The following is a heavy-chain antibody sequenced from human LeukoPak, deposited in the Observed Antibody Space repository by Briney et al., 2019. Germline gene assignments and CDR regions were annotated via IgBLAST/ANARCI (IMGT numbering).Heavy chain of an antibody. CDR3: ARAIRDSSGIGFDY. CDR1: GGSISSGSYY. J-gene: IGHJ4*02. V-gene: IGHV4-61*02. CDR2: IYTSGST. D-gene: IGHD3-22*01. Sequence: SETLSLTCTVSGGSISSGSYYWSWIRQPAGKGLEWIGRIYTSGSTNYNPSLKSRVTISVDTSKNQFSLKLSSVTAADTAVYYCARAIRDSSGIGFDYWGQGTLVTVSS.